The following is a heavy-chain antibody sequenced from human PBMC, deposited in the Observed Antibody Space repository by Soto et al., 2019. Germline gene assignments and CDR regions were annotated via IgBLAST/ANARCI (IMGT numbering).Heavy chain of an antibody. CDR2: INPNSGGT. D-gene: IGHD3-22*01. CDR1: GYTFTGYY. J-gene: IGHJ4*02. CDR3: VRAMYYTDSSGYTRCFDY. Sequence: ASVKVSCKASGYTFTGYYMHWVLQAPGQGLEWMGWINPNSGGTNYAQKFQGRVTMTRDTSISTAYMELSRLRSDDTTVYYCVRAMYYTDSSGYTRCFDYWGQGTLVTVSS. V-gene: IGHV1-2*02.